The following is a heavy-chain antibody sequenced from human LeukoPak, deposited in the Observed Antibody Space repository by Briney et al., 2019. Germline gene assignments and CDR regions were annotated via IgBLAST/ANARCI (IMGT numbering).Heavy chain of an antibody. J-gene: IGHJ1*01. CDR3: ARAAVTTSRYFQH. CDR2: IYNSGHT. Sequence: SQTLALTCTVSGGSISNYYWSWIRQPPGKGLEWIGYIYNSGHTNYNPSLKSRVTISEDTSKNQLSLKLSSVTAADTAVYYCARAAVTTSRYFQHWGQGTLVTVSS. D-gene: IGHD4-17*01. V-gene: IGHV4-59*01. CDR1: GGSISNYY.